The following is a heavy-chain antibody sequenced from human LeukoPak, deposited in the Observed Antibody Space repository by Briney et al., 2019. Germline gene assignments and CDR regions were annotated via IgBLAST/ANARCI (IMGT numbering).Heavy chain of an antibody. D-gene: IGHD3-10*01. V-gene: IGHV4-34*01. CDR3: ARGGYGSGL. Sequence: SETLSLTCAVYGGSFSNYYWSWIRQSPGKGLEWIGEITHSGSTNYNPSLKSRVTISVDTSKNQFSLKLSSVTAADTAVYYCARGGYGSGLWGQGTLVTVSS. CDR2: ITHSGST. CDR1: GGSFSNYY. J-gene: IGHJ4*02.